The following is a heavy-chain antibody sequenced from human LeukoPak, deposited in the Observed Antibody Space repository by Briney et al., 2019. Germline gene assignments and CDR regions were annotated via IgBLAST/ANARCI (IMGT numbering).Heavy chain of an antibody. Sequence: SETLSLTCIVSGGSISSGGYYWSWIRQHPGKGLEWIGYIYYSGSTYYNPSLKSRVTISVDTSKNQFSLKLSSVTAADTAVYYCASQGDSSGMYYFDYWGQGTLVTVSS. CDR2: IYYSGST. V-gene: IGHV4-31*03. D-gene: IGHD3-22*01. CDR3: ASQGDSSGMYYFDY. J-gene: IGHJ4*02. CDR1: GGSISSGGYY.